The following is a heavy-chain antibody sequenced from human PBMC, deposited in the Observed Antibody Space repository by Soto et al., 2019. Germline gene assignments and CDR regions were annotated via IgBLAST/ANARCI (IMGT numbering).Heavy chain of an antibody. CDR1: GFTVSINN. D-gene: IGHD6-19*01. J-gene: IGHJ3*02. CDR3: ARDRQSSGWLDAFDI. Sequence: GGSRRLSCAGSGFTVSINNLIGVGQAPGKGLEWVSVIFTGGSTYYADSVKGRFTISRHSSMNTVYLQMDSLRAEDTAVYYCARDRQSSGWLDAFDIWGQGTMVTVSS. V-gene: IGHV3-53*04. CDR2: IFTGGST.